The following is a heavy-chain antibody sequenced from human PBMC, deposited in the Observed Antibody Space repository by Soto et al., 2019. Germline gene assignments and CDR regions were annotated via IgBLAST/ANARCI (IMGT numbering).Heavy chain of an antibody. V-gene: IGHV4-4*07. D-gene: IGHD1-26*01. CDR1: GGSIRSYY. CDR2: IYTSGST. J-gene: IGHJ6*02. CDR3: AREGASGFGMDV. Sequence: QVQLQESGPGLVKPSETLSLTCNVSGGSIRSYYWSWVRQPAGKPLEWIGRIYTSGSTNYNPSLKSRVSMSVDTSKNQFSLGVTSVTAADTAVYYCAREGASGFGMDVWGLGTTVTVSS.